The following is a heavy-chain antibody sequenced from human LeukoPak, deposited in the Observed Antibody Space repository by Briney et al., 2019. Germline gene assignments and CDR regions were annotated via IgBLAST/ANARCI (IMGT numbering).Heavy chain of an antibody. Sequence: SETLSLTCSVSGGSISNYYCIWIRQPPGKGLECIGYLHVSGINDYNPSLKSRVTISIDGSMNQVSLELSSVTAADTAVYYCATMVRGAPFWYGVDVWGQGTTVTVSS. CDR1: GGSISNYY. CDR2: LHVSGIN. V-gene: IGHV4-59*01. D-gene: IGHD3-10*01. CDR3: ATMVRGAPFWYGVDV. J-gene: IGHJ6*02.